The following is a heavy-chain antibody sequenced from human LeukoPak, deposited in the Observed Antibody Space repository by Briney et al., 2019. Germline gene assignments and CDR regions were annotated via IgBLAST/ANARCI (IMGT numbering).Heavy chain of an antibody. Sequence: KPSETPSLTCTFPCGSIGSYYWKWIRQAPGKGLGGVGGVYYSGTTNYNPSLKSRVTISVDTSKNQFSLKLSSVTATDTAMYYCARQHYLGELSLPWFDPWGQGTLVTVSS. CDR3: ARQHYLGELSLPWFDP. CDR1: CGSIGSYY. J-gene: IGHJ5*02. V-gene: IGHV4-59*08. CDR2: VYYSGTT. D-gene: IGHD3-16*02.